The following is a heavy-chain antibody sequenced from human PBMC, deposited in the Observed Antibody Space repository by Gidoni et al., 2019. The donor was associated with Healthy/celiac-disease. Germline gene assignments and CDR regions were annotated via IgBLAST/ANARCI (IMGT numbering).Heavy chain of an antibody. D-gene: IGHD2-21*02. CDR3: AKNPLANLLYCGGDCYSGQDY. CDR1: GFPFSSYA. J-gene: IGHJ4*02. CDR2: IRGSGGST. Sequence: EVQLLESGGGLVQPGGSMRLSCAASGFPFSSYAMSCVRPAPGTGLEWVSAIRGSGGSTYYADSVKGRFTISRENSKNTLYLQMNSLRAEDTAVYYCAKNPLANLLYCGGDCYSGQDYWGQGTLVTVSS. V-gene: IGHV3-23*01.